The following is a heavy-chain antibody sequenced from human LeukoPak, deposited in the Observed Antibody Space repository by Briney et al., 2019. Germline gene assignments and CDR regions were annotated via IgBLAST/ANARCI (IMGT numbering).Heavy chain of an antibody. CDR3: AKAAATMVRGVIPHYFDS. D-gene: IGHD3-10*01. Sequence: GGSLRLSCAASGFSFSSFGFHWVRQAPGKGLEWVSAISFDGKNIHYADSVKGRFTISRDNSRNTVYLQMNSLRAEDTAVYYCAKAAATMVRGVIPHYFDSWGQGTLVTVSS. CDR1: GFSFSSFG. V-gene: IGHV3-33*06. CDR2: ISFDGKNI. J-gene: IGHJ4*02.